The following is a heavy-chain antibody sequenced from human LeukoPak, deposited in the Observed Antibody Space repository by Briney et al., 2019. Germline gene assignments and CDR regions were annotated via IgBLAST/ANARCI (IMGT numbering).Heavy chain of an antibody. CDR2: ISAYNGNT. D-gene: IGHD3-3*01. Sequence: ASVKVSCKASGYTFTSYGISWVRQGPGQGLEWLGWISAYNGNTNYAQKLQGRVTMTTDTSTSTAHMELRSLRSDDTAVYYCARAGTYDFWSGYLRGHFDYWGQGTLVTVSS. CDR1: GYTFTSYG. V-gene: IGHV1-18*01. J-gene: IGHJ4*02. CDR3: ARAGTYDFWSGYLRGHFDY.